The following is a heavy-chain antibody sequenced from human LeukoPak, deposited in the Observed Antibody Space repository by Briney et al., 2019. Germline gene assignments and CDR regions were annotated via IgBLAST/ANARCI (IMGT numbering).Heavy chain of an antibody. D-gene: IGHD3-9*01. CDR1: GFTFSSYA. Sequence: PGGSLRLSCAAPGFTFSSYAMSWVRQAPGRGLEWLSAISGSADNTYYADSVKGLFTISRDNSKNTLYPQMNSLRAEDTAVYYCATLVFDSSGYSYFDYWGPGTLVTVSS. CDR2: ISGSADNT. V-gene: IGHV3-23*01. J-gene: IGHJ4*02. CDR3: ATLVFDSSGYSYFDY.